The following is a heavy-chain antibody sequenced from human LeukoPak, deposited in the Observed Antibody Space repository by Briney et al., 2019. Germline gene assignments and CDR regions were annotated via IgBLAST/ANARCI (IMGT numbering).Heavy chain of an antibody. CDR1: GESFSGYY. Sequence: SETLSLTCAVYGESFSGYYWSWLRQPPGKGLEWIGEINHSGSTNYNPSLKSRVTISVDTSKNQFSLKLSSVTAADTAVYYCARARFAIRGVIDYWGQGTLVTVSS. CDR2: INHSGST. CDR3: ARARFAIRGVIDY. V-gene: IGHV4-34*01. J-gene: IGHJ4*02. D-gene: IGHD3-10*01.